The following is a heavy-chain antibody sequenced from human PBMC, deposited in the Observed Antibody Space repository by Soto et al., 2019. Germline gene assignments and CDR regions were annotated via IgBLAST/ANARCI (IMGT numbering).Heavy chain of an antibody. V-gene: IGHV4-34*01. CDR1: GGSISGYY. Sequence: SETLSLTCAVYGGSISGYYWSWIRQPPGKGLEWIGEINHSGSTNYNPSLKSRVTISVDTSKNQFSLKLSSVTAADTAVYYCARGWGRIFDYWGQGTLVTVSS. CDR3: ARGWGRIFDY. J-gene: IGHJ4*02. D-gene: IGHD7-27*01. CDR2: INHSGST.